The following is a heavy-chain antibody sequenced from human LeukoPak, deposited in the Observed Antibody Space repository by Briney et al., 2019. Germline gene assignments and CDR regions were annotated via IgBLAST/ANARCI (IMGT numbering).Heavy chain of an antibody. Sequence: GGSLRLSCAAPGFTFSSYWMSWVRQAPGKGLEWVANIKQDGSEKYYVDSVKGRFTISRDNAKNSLYLQMNSLRAEDTAVYYCARDSVLRYFDWLYYYGMDVWGQGTTVTVSS. CDR3: ARDSVLRYFDWLYYYGMDV. J-gene: IGHJ6*02. CDR1: GFTFSSYW. D-gene: IGHD3-9*01. CDR2: IKQDGSEK. V-gene: IGHV3-7*04.